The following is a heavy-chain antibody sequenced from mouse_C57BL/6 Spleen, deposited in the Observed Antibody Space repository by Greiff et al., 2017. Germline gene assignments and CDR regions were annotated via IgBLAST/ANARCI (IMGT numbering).Heavy chain of an antibody. Sequence: EVQLQESGEGLVKPGGSLKLSCAASGFTFSSYAMSWVRQTPEKRLEWVAYISSGGYYIYYADTVKGRFTISRDNARNTLYLQMSSLKSEDTAMYYCTRDRDSNYLAWFAYWGQGTLVTVSA. J-gene: IGHJ3*01. D-gene: IGHD2-5*01. CDR1: GFTFSSYA. CDR2: ISSGGYYI. CDR3: TRDRDSNYLAWFAY. V-gene: IGHV5-9-1*02.